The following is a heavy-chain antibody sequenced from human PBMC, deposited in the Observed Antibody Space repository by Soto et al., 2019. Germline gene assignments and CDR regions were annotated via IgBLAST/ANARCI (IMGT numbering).Heavy chain of an antibody. Sequence: PGGSLRLSCAASGFTFSSYAMNWVRQAPGKGLEWVSDISSSGGSGGSTHYAESVKGRFTISRDNSKNTLYLQMNSLRAEDTAVYYCARVRLGAPTRYFDYWGQGALVTVSS. V-gene: IGHV3-23*01. CDR1: GFTFSSYA. CDR3: ARVRLGAPTRYFDY. J-gene: IGHJ4*02. D-gene: IGHD1-26*01. CDR2: ISSSGGSGGST.